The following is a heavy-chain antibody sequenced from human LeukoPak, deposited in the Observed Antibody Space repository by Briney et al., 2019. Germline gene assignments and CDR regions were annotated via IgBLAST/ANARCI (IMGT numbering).Heavy chain of an antibody. D-gene: IGHD1-26*01. CDR1: GGSISSSSYY. J-gene: IGHJ4*02. Sequence: PSETLSLTCTVSGGSISSSSYYWGWIRQPPGKGLEWIGSIYYSGSTYYNPSLKSRVTISVDTSKNQFSLKLSSVTAADTAVYYCARRGVGATLFPVYYFDYWGQGTLVTVSS. CDR2: IYYSGST. CDR3: ARRGVGATLFPVYYFDY. V-gene: IGHV4-39*01.